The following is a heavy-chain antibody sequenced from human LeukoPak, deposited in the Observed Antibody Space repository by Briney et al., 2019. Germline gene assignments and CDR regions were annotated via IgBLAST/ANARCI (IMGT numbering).Heavy chain of an antibody. CDR2: ISSSSGTI. CDR3: ARGQGDFWSGYYYYYYMDV. CDR1: GFTFCSYS. D-gene: IGHD3-3*01. V-gene: IGHV3-48*04. Sequence: PGGSLRLSCAASGFTFCSYSMNWVRQAPGKGLEWVSYISSSSGTIYNADSVTGRFTISRDNAKNSLYLQMNSLRAEDTALYYCARGQGDFWSGYYYYYYMDVWGKGTTVTVSS. J-gene: IGHJ6*03.